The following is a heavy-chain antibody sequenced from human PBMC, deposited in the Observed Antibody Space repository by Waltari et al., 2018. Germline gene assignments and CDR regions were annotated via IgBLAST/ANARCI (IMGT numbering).Heavy chain of an antibody. J-gene: IGHJ4*02. CDR2: IYTSTNGFI. CDR1: GFSFKTYI. Sequence: EVQLVESGGGLVKPGGSLRLSCAASGFSFKTYIMNWVRQAPGKGLELISSIYTSTNGFIYYAESVRGRFSVSRDNAMNSLYLEMNSLRAEDTAVYYCARSYDTSSPFDYWGQGTLVTVS. V-gene: IGHV3-21*01. CDR3: ARSYDTSSPFDY. D-gene: IGHD6-6*01.